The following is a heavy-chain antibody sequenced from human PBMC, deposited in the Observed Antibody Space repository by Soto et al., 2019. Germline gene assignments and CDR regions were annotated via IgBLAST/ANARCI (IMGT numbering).Heavy chain of an antibody. CDR3: ARESHDILTGPPWVWYFDL. Sequence: QVQLQQWGAGPLRPLETLALTCGVSGGSFSGYYWAWIRQSPGKGLEWIGEINDRGSINYNPAVKSRVSISVDTSKNHYYLSLRSVTAADTAVYYCARESHDILTGPPWVWYFDLWGRGTLVTVSS. J-gene: IGHJ2*01. V-gene: IGHV4-34*01. D-gene: IGHD3-9*01. CDR2: INDRGSI. CDR1: GGSFSGYY.